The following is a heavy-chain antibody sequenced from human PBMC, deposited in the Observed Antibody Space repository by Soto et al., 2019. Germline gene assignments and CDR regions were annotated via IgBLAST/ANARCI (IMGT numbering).Heavy chain of an antibody. CDR1: GFTFSNAW. CDR3: TTDRGTYYDYVWGSYRRYGMDV. CDR2: IKSKTDGGTT. J-gene: IGHJ6*02. D-gene: IGHD3-16*02. Sequence: PGGSLRLSCAASGFTFSNAWMNWVRQAPGKGLEWVGRIKSKTDGGTTDYAAPVKGRFTISRDDSKNTLYLQMNSLKTEDTAVYYCTTDRGTYYDYVWGSYRRYGMDVWGQGTTVTVSS. V-gene: IGHV3-15*07.